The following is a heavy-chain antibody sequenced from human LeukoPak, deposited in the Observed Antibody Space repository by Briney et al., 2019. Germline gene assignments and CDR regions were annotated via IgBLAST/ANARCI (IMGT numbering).Heavy chain of an antibody. J-gene: IGHJ4*02. Sequence: GGSLRLSCAASGFTFINAWMSWVRQAPGRGLEWVGRIKSRADGETTDYAAPVKGRFTISRDNSKNTLQMNSLKIEDTAVYYCARTLYSGYDYFDYWGQGTLVTVSS. V-gene: IGHV3-15*01. D-gene: IGHD5-12*01. CDR3: ARTLYSGYDYFDY. CDR1: GFTFINAW. CDR2: IKSRADGETT.